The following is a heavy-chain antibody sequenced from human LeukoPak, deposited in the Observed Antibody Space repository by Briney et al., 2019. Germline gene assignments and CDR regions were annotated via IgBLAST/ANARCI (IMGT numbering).Heavy chain of an antibody. CDR3: ARDYYGSGGYYRIDY. V-gene: IGHV4-4*02. CDR1: GGSISSTNW. Sequence: SETLSLTCGVSGGSISSTNWWSWVRQPPGQGLEWIGEISLTGETNYNPSLNGRVTISVDTSKNQFSLKLSSVTAADTAVYYCARDYYGSGGYYRIDYWGQGTLVTVSS. J-gene: IGHJ4*02. CDR2: ISLTGET. D-gene: IGHD3-10*01.